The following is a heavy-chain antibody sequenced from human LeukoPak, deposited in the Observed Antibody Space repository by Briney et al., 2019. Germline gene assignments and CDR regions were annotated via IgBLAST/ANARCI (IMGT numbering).Heavy chain of an antibody. CDR2: IKQDGSEE. Sequence: GGSLRLSCAASGDYWMSWVRQPPGKGLEWAANIKQDGSEEYYVDSVKGRFTISRDNAKNSLYQQMNSLRAEDTAVYYCAGSSGWARYFDYWGQGTLVTVSS. CDR3: AGSSGWARYFDY. J-gene: IGHJ4*02. V-gene: IGHV3-7*05. CDR1: GDYW. D-gene: IGHD6-19*01.